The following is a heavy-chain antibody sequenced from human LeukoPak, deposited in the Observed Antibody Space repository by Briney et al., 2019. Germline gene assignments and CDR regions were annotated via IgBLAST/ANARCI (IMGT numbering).Heavy chain of an antibody. D-gene: IGHD4-17*01. V-gene: IGHV4-59*01. CDR1: GGSISIYY. CDR3: ASKSTDHGELRFDY. CDR2: IHYSGST. Sequence: SETLSLTCTVSGGSISIYYWSWIRQPPGKGLQWIGYIHYSGSTDYNPSLKSRVTISVDTSKNQFSLKLSSVTAADTAVYYCASKSTDHGELRFDYWGQGTLVTVSS. J-gene: IGHJ4*02.